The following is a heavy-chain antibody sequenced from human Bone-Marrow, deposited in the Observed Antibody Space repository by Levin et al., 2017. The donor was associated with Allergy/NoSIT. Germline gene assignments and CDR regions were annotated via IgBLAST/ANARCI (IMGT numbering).Heavy chain of an antibody. CDR3: TKDASSTSCYYRH. CDR1: GFTFSGFW. CDR2: LNTDGTTT. J-gene: IGHJ4*02. Sequence: GESLKISCAASGFTFSGFWMHWVRQVPGKGLVWVSRLNTDGTTTNYADSVKGRFTISRDNAKNTLYLQMNSLRAEDTGIYDCTKDASSTSCYYRHWGQGTLVTVSS. V-gene: IGHV3-74*01. D-gene: IGHD3-22*01.